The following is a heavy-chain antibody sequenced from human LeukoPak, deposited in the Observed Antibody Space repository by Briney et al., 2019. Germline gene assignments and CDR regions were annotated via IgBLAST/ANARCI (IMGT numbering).Heavy chain of an antibody. J-gene: IGHJ3*02. D-gene: IGHD6-13*01. CDR2: ISSSGSTI. CDR3: ARAMYSSSWPTWAFDI. Sequence: GGSLRLSCAVSGFTFSDYYMSWIRQAPGKGMEWVSYISSSGSTIYYADSVKGRFTSYSDNAKNSLYLPMNSLRAEGTAVYYCARAMYSSSWPTWAFDIWGQGTMVTVSS. CDR1: GFTFSDYY. V-gene: IGHV3-11*01.